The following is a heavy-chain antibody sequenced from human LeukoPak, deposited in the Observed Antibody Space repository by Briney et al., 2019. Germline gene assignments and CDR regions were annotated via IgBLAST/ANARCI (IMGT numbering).Heavy chain of an antibody. CDR3: SRGRNTLSP. CDR1: GGSITTYF. Sequence: PSEPLSLTCSVSGGSITTYFWTWIRHPRGKGLEWFGYNYYTGSTNYNPTLTSRIPMSVDSTKNQNSLKLTSVTAADPAVYYCSRGRNTLSPWGQGSLVTVSS. J-gene: IGHJ5*02. V-gene: IGHV4-59*01. CDR2: NYYTGST.